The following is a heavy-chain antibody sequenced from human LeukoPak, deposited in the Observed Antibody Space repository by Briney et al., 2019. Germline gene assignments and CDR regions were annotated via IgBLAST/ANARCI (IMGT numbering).Heavy chain of an antibody. D-gene: IGHD1-26*01. CDR1: GGTFSSYA. Sequence: GASLKVSCKASGGTFSSYAISWVRQAPRQGLEWMGWMYPIFATASYAQKCQGRVTITADESTSTAYMELSSMRSEDTAVYYCARESGSYEAYFDYWGQGTLVTVSS. CDR3: ARESGSYEAYFDY. CDR2: MYPIFATA. V-gene: IGHV1-69*13. J-gene: IGHJ4*02.